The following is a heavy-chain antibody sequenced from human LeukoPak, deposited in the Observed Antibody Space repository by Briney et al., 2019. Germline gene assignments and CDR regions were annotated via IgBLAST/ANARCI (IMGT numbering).Heavy chain of an antibody. Sequence: GGSLRLSCAASGFIFTDYWMYWVRQAPGRGLAWVANIKEDGSEKNYVDSVKGRFTISRDNAKNSVYLQMNSLRVEDTAVCYCARGPPYGSRSDYFDYWGQGTLVTVSS. CDR1: GFIFTDYW. V-gene: IGHV3-7*01. CDR3: ARGPPYGSRSDYFDY. CDR2: IKEDGSEK. D-gene: IGHD3-10*01. J-gene: IGHJ4*02.